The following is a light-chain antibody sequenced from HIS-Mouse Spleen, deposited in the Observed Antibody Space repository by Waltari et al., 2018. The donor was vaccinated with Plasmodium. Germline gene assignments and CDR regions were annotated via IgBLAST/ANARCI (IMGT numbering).Light chain of an antibody. CDR1: ALPTKY. CDR2: EDS. CDR3: YSTDSSGNHRV. Sequence: SYELTQPPSVSVSPGQTARLTCSGDALPTKYAYWYQQKSGQAPVLVIYEDSKRPTGIPEGFSGSSSGTMATLTISGAQVEDEADYYCYSTDSSGNHRVFGGGTKLTVL. V-gene: IGLV3-10*01. J-gene: IGLJ3*02.